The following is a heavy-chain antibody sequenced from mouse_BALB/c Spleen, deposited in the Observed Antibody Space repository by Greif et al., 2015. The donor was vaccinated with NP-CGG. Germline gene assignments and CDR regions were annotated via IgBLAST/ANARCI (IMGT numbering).Heavy chain of an antibody. CDR1: GFSLTSYG. Sequence: VMLVESGPGLVAPSKSLSITCTVSGFSLTSYGVHWVRQPPGKGLEWLGVIWAGGSTNYNSALMSRLSISKDNSKSXVFLKMNSLQTDDTAMYYCARDSLYDYDKVMDYWGQGTSVTVSS. CDR3: ARDSLYDYDKVMDY. CDR2: IWAGGST. D-gene: IGHD2-4*01. V-gene: IGHV2-9*02. J-gene: IGHJ4*01.